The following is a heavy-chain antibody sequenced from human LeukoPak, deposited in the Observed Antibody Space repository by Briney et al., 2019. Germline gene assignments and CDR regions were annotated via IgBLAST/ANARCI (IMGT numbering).Heavy chain of an antibody. Sequence: GGSLRLSCAASGFTFSNHWMHWVRQAPGKGLEWVAVISYDGNNRYSADSVKGRFTISRDNSKNTLYLQMNSLRAEDTAVYYCAKDQDIAAADYYFDYWGQGTLVTVSS. CDR1: GFTFSNHW. J-gene: IGHJ4*02. D-gene: IGHD6-13*01. CDR2: ISYDGNNR. CDR3: AKDQDIAAADYYFDY. V-gene: IGHV3-30*18.